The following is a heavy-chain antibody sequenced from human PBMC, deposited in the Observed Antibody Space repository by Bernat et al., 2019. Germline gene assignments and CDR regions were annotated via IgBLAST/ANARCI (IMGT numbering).Heavy chain of an antibody. CDR2: ISYDGSNK. CDR3: AKTGYGVNYYYYYYYMDV. Sequence: QVQLVESGGGVVQPGRSLRLSCAASGFTFSSYGMHWVRQAPGKGLEWVAVISYDGSNKYYADSVKGRFTISRGNSKNTLYLQMNSLRAEDTAVYYCAKTGYGVNYYYYYYYMDVWGKGTTVTVSS. V-gene: IGHV3-30*18. D-gene: IGHD4-17*01. J-gene: IGHJ6*03. CDR1: GFTFSSYG.